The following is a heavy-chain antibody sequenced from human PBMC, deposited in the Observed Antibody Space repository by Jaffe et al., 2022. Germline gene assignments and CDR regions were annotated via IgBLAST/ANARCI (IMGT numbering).Heavy chain of an antibody. CDR1: GYSFTSYW. V-gene: IGHV5-51*03. Sequence: EVQLVQSGAEVKKPGESLKISCKGSGYSFTSYWIGWVRQMPGKGLEWMGIIYPGDSDTRYSPSFQGQVTISADKSISTAYLQWSSLKASDTAMYYCARLNPQPRIGQDAFDIWGQGTMVTVSS. CDR3: ARLNPQPRIGQDAFDI. J-gene: IGHJ3*02. D-gene: IGHD2-15*01. CDR2: IYPGDSDT.